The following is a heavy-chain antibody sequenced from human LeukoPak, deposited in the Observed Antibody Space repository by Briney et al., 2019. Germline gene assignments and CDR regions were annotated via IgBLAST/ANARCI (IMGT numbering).Heavy chain of an antibody. V-gene: IGHV1-18*01. Sequence: ASVKVSCKASGYTFTSYGISWVRQAPGQGLEWMGWISAYNGNTNYAQKLQGRVTMTTDTSTSTAYMELRSLRSDDTAVYYCARQLYVSGSYYAPMDVWGKGTTVTISS. D-gene: IGHD3-10*01. CDR3: ARQLYVSGSYYAPMDV. CDR1: GYTFTSYG. CDR2: ISAYNGNT. J-gene: IGHJ6*03.